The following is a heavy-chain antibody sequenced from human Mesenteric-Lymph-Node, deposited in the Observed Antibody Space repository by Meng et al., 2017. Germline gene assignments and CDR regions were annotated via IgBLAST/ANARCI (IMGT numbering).Heavy chain of an antibody. V-gene: IGHV2-70*04. CDR2: IDWDDDK. Sequence: SGPTLVKPTQTITLTCTFSGFSLSTSGMRVSWIRQPPGKALEWLARIDWDDDKFYSTSLKTRLTISKDTSKNQVVLTMTNMDPVDTATYYCAREKYYYYGMDVWGQGTTVTVSS. CDR1: GFSLSTSGMR. CDR3: AREKYYYYGMDV. J-gene: IGHJ6*02.